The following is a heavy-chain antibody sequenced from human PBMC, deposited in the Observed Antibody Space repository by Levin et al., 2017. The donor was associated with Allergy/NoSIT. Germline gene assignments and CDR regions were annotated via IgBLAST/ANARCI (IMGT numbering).Heavy chain of an antibody. CDR1: GESITSFQ. D-gene: IGHD2-15*01. CDR3: ARDSNLIGFDY. J-gene: IGHJ4*02. CDR2: ILPRGST. V-gene: IGHV4-4*07. Sequence: PSETLSLTCTVSGESITSFQWSWVRQPAGKGLEWIGRILPRGSTNYNPSLNGRVTMSLDTSKNQFSLKLTSVAAADTAVYYCARDSNLIGFDYWGQGSLVTVSS.